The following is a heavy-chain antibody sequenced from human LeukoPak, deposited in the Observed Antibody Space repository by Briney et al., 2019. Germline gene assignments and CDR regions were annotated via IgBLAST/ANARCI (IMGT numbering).Heavy chain of an antibody. V-gene: IGHV3-23*01. CDR1: GFIFKNYV. CDR2: LSATGDIT. CDR3: AKDSHPLSSSSWFFES. J-gene: IGHJ4*02. D-gene: IGHD6-13*01. Sequence: GGSLRLSCAGSGFIFKNYVMTWVRQAPGKGLGWVSSLSATGDITYYADSVKGRFTVSRDNSNGTVFLQMNSLGAEDTAVYYCAKDSHPLSSSSWFFESWGQGTLVTVSS.